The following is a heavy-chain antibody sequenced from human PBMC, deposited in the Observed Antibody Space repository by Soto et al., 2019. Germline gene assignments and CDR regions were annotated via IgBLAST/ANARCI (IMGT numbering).Heavy chain of an antibody. CDR3: ARVSGGVWSGYSQYNWFDP. Sequence: SVKVSCKASGGTFSSYAISWVRQAPGQGLEWMGGIIPLFGTANYAQKFQGRVTITADKSTSTAYMEIISLRSEDTAVYYCARVSGGVWSGYSQYNWFDPWGQGTLVTVS. CDR1: GGTFSSYA. V-gene: IGHV1-69*06. J-gene: IGHJ5*02. D-gene: IGHD3-3*01. CDR2: IIPLFGTA.